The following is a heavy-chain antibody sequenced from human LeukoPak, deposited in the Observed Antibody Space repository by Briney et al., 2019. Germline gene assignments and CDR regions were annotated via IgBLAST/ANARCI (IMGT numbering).Heavy chain of an antibody. J-gene: IGHJ5*02. D-gene: IGHD1-1*01. Sequence: SQTLSLTCTVSGGSISSGGYYWSWVRQHPGKGLEWIGYIYYSGSTYYNPSLKSRVTISVDTSKNQFSLKPSSVTAADTAVYYCARDTTRGGWFDPWGQGTLVTVSS. CDR1: GGSISSGGYY. V-gene: IGHV4-31*03. CDR3: ARDTTRGGWFDP. CDR2: IYYSGST.